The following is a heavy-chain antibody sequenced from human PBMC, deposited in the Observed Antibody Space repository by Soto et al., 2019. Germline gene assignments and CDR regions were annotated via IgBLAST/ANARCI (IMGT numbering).Heavy chain of an antibody. CDR2: IWYDGSNK. D-gene: IGHD3-10*01. Sequence: QVQLVESGGGVVQPGRSLRLSCAASGFTFSSYGMHWVRQAPGKGLEWVAVIWYDGSNKYYADSVKGRFTISRDNSKNTLYLQMNSLRAEDTAVYYCARDPGRQYGSESYYKDYYYYMDVWGKGTTVTVSS. J-gene: IGHJ6*03. V-gene: IGHV3-33*01. CDR3: ARDPGRQYGSESYYKDYYYYMDV. CDR1: GFTFSSYG.